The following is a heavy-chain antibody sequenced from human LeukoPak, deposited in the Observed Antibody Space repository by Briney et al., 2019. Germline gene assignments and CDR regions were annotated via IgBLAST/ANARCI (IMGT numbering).Heavy chain of an antibody. CDR1: GYSISSGYY. CDR2: IYHSGST. CDR3: ARDGSPYYYDSSGYPSVIFDY. D-gene: IGHD3-22*01. J-gene: IGHJ4*02. V-gene: IGHV4-38-2*02. Sequence: PSETLSLTCAVSGYSISSGYYWGWIRQPPGKGLEWIGSIYHSGSTNYNPSLKSRVTISVDTSKNQFSLKLSSVTAADTAVYYCARDGSPYYYDSSGYPSVIFDYWGQGTLVTVSS.